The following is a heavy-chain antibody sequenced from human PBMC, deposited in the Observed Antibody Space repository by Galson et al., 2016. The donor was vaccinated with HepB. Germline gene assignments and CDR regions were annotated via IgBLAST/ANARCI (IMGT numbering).Heavy chain of an antibody. D-gene: IGHD2-2*01. CDR2: MNPNSGNT. CDR1: GYRFSDYD. V-gene: IGHV1-8*01. J-gene: IGHJ1*01. Sequence: SVKVSCKASGYRFSDYDVAWVRQAPGQGLEWMGWMNPNSGNTGIGQGLRGRVAMTRDASTVTAYLQVYSLTSDDTAMYYCARAIRYQLLCEFWGQGTLVTVSS. CDR3: ARAIRYQLLCEF.